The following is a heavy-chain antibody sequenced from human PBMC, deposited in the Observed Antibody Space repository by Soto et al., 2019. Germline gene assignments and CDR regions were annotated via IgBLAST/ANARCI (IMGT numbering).Heavy chain of an antibody. CDR2: ISSSSSYT. D-gene: IGHD3-22*01. V-gene: IGHV3-11*06. J-gene: IGHJ4*02. CDR1: GFTFSDYY. CDR3: ARMVRDSDY. Sequence: GSLRLSCSASGFTFSDYYMSWIRQAPGKGLEWVSYISSSSSYTNYADSVKGRFTISRDNAKNSLYLQMNSLRAEDTALYYCARMVRDSDYWGQGTLVTVSS.